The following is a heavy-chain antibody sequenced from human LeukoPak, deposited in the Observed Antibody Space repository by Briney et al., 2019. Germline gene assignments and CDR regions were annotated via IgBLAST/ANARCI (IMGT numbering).Heavy chain of an antibody. D-gene: IGHD1-14*01. CDR1: GYTITASY. V-gene: IGHV1-2*02. CDR3: ARGDRRTTWPVDY. J-gene: IGHJ4*02. Sequence: ASVKVSCKASGYTITASYMHWVRQAPGQGLEWMGWINPNNGNTKYAQSFQGRVTMTRDTSISTAYMELSSLRSDDTAVYYCARGDRRTTWPVDYWGQGTLVTVSS. CDR2: INPNNGNT.